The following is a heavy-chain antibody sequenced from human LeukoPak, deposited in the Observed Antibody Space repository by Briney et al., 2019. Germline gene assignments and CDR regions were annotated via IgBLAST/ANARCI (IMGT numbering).Heavy chain of an antibody. J-gene: IGHJ5*02. Sequence: ASVKVSCKASGYTFTSYYMHWVRQAPGQGLEWMGIINPSGGSTSYAQKFQGRVTMTRDTSTSTVYMELSSLRSEDTAVYYCARVGSPGLVNYYDSSGYWGLWFDPWGQGTLVTVSS. CDR1: GYTFTSYY. CDR3: ARVGSPGLVNYYDSSGYWGLWFDP. CDR2: INPSGGST. V-gene: IGHV1-46*01. D-gene: IGHD3-22*01.